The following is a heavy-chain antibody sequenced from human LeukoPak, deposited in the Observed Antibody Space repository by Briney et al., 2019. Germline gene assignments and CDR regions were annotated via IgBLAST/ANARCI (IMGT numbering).Heavy chain of an antibody. CDR3: ARHYDILTGYRTDAFDM. V-gene: IGHV4-59*08. J-gene: IGHJ3*02. Sequence: PSGTLSLTCTVSGGSISSYYWSWIRQPPGKGLEWIGYIYYSGTTNYNPSLKRRVTISVDTSKNQFSLKLSSVTAADTAVYSCARHYDILTGYRTDAFDMWGQGTMVTVSS. CDR2: IYYSGTT. CDR1: GGSISSYY. D-gene: IGHD3-9*01.